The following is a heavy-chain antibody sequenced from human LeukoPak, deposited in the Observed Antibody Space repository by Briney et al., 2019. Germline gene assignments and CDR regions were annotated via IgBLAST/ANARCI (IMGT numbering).Heavy chain of an antibody. CDR1: GGNYSDYV. V-gene: IGHV1-46*01. J-gene: IGHJ4*02. D-gene: IGHD2-2*01. CDR3: VREYHGGYFDY. Sequence: ASVKVSCKASGGNYSDYVISWVRQAPGQGLEWMGMVDPRGGSTSYAQKFQGRVTMTRDTSTSTVNMELSSLRSEDTAVYYCVREYHGGYFDYWGQGTLVTVSS. CDR2: VDPRGGST.